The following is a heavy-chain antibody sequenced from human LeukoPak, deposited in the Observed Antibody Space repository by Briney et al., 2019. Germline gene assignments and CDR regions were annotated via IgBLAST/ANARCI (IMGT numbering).Heavy chain of an antibody. J-gene: IGHJ4*02. V-gene: IGHV4-34*01. CDR3: ARAGFALAPHRGTPFGY. D-gene: IGHD6-6*01. Sequence: PSETLSLTCAVYGESFSDYYWSWIRQPPGKGLEWIGEINHSGSTNYSPSLKSRVTISVNTSKNQFSLKLTSVTAADTAVYYCARAGFALAPHRGTPFGYWGQGTLVTVSS. CDR2: INHSGST. CDR1: GESFSDYY.